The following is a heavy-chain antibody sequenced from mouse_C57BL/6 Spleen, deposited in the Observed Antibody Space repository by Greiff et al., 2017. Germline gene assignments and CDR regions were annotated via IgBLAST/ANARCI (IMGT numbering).Heavy chain of an antibody. D-gene: IGHD2-3*01. CDR2: ISSGSSTI. Sequence: EVHLVESGGGLVKPGGSLKLSCAASGFTFSDYGMHWVRQAPEKGLEWVAYISSGSSTIYYADTVKGRFTISRDNANNTLFLQMTSRRSEDTAMYYCARGGIYDGYSYWYFDVWGTGTTVTVSS. V-gene: IGHV5-17*01. J-gene: IGHJ1*03. CDR1: GFTFSDYG. CDR3: ARGGIYDGYSYWYFDV.